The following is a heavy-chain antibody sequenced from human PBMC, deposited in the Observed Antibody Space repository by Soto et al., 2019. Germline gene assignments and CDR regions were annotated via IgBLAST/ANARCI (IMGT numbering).Heavy chain of an antibody. CDR1: GGTFSSYA. V-gene: IGHV1-69*13. Sequence: SVKVSCKASGGTFSSYAISWVRQAPGQGLEWMGGIIPIFGTANYAQKFQGRVTITADESTSTAYMELSSLRSEDTAVYYCASTVTTESVYYYYGMDVWGQGTTVTVSS. CDR3: ASTVTTESVYYYYGMDV. J-gene: IGHJ6*02. CDR2: IIPIFGTA. D-gene: IGHD4-17*01.